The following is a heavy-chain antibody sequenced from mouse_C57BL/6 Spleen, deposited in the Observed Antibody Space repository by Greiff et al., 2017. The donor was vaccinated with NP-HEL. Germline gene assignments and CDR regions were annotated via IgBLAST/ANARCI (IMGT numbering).Heavy chain of an antibody. D-gene: IGHD1-1*01. CDR1: GYTFTSYW. V-gene: IGHV1-64*01. CDR3: ARCGYGSSYGFDY. J-gene: IGHJ2*01. CDR2: IHPNSGST. Sequence: QVQLQQPGAELVKPGASVKLSCKASGYTFTSYWMHWVKQRPGQGLEWIGMIHPNSGSTNYNEKFKSKATLTVDKSSSKAYMQLSSLTSEDSAVYYCARCGYGSSYGFDYWGQGTTLTVSS.